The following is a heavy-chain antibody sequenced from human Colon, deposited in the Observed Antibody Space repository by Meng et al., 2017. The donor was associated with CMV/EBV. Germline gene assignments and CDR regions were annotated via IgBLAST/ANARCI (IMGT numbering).Heavy chain of an antibody. J-gene: IGHJ3*02. Sequence: GGSLRLSCAASGFTFSNYWMTWVRQAPGKGLEWVAFIHYEGRYKYYADSVEGRFTISRDNSRNTLYLQMSRLTVEDTAEYYCTKGWEMAFEIWGQGTTVTVSS. CDR1: GFTFSNYW. V-gene: IGHV3-30*02. CDR2: IHYEGRYK. CDR3: TKGWEMAFEI. D-gene: IGHD1-26*01.